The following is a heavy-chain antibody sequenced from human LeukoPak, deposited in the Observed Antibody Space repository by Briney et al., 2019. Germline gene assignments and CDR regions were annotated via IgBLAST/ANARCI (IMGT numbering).Heavy chain of an antibody. CDR3: ASATMRSGWYWGAFGY. D-gene: IGHD6-19*01. V-gene: IGHV4-59*01. CDR1: GGSISSYY. Sequence: SETLSLTCTVSGGSISSYYWSWIRQPPGKGLEWIGYIYYSGSTNYNPSLKSRVTISVDTSKNQFPLKLSSVTAADTAVYYCASATMRSGWYWGAFGYWGQGTLVTVSS. CDR2: IYYSGST. J-gene: IGHJ4*02.